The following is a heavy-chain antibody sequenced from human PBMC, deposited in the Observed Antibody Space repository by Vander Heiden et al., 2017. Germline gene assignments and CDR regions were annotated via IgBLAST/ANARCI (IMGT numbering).Heavy chain of an antibody. V-gene: IGHV3-33*01. CDR3: ARAAGANHAYFEY. D-gene: IGHD1-26*01. J-gene: IGHJ4*02. CDR2: IWYDGSLT. Sequence: QVQLVESGGGVIRPGGSLRPSCSASGFTSSTSGMHWARQVPGKGLEWVAVIWYDGSLTFYRDSVKGRFFISRDNAENTLHLQMNSLRVEDTAVYFCARAAGANHAYFEYWGQGNLVTVSS. CDR1: GFTSSTSG.